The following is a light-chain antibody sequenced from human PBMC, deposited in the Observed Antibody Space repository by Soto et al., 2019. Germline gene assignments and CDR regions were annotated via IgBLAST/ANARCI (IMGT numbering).Light chain of an antibody. V-gene: IGLV2-23*02. CDR3: CSYAGSSIWV. CDR1: SSDVGSYNL. CDR2: EVG. J-gene: IGLJ3*02. Sequence: QSALTQPASVSGSPGQSITISCTGTSSDVGSYNLVSWYQQHPGKAPKLMIFEVGKRPSGVSNHFSGSKFGNTASLTISGLQAEDEADYYCCSYAGSSIWVFGGGTKLTVL.